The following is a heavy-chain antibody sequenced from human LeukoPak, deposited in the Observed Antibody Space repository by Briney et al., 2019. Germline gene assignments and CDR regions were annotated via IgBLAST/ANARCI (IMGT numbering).Heavy chain of an antibody. CDR3: ARDLYRIVVVPHYFDY. Sequence: GGSLRLSCAASGFTFSSYEMNWVRQAPGKGLEWVSYVSSSGSTIYYADSVKGRFTISRDNAKNSLYLQMNSLRAEDTAVYYCARDLYRIVVVPHYFDYWGRGTLVTVSS. V-gene: IGHV3-48*03. CDR1: GFTFSSYE. D-gene: IGHD3-22*01. CDR2: VSSSGSTI. J-gene: IGHJ4*02.